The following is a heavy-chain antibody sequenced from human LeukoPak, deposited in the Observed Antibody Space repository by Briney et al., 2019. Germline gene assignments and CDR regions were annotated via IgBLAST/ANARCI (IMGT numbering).Heavy chain of an antibody. D-gene: IGHD4-11*01. V-gene: IGHV3-30*18. CDR1: GFTFSSYG. J-gene: IGHJ4*02. CDR3: AKGIYSY. CDR2: ISYDGSNK. Sequence: GGSLRLSCAASGFTFSSYGMHWVRQAPGKGLEWVAVISYDGSNKYYADSVKGRFPISRDNSKNTLYLQMNSLRAEDTAVYYCAKGIYSYWGQGTLVTVSS.